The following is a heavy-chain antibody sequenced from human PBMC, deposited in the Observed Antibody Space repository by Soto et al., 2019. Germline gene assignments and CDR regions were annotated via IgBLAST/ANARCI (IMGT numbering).Heavy chain of an antibody. D-gene: IGHD3-3*01. Sequence: QVQLVQSGVEVKKPGASVRVSCQASGYTFTNYGITWLRQAPGQGLEWMGWVSAYNRNTNYAQRFQDRATMTTDTTTRTAYMELRNPKSDDTAICFCERERQYEPLHYWGQGTLVTVSS. V-gene: IGHV1-18*01. J-gene: IGHJ4*02. CDR3: ERERQYEPLHY. CDR2: VSAYNRNT. CDR1: GYTFTNYG.